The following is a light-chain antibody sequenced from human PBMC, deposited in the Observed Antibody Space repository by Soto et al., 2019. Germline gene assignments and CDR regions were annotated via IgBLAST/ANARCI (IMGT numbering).Light chain of an antibody. J-gene: IGKJ5*01. CDR3: LQYGSSPHT. Sequence: EIVLTQSPGTLSLSSGERASISCRDSQSVSSNYLAWFQQKPGQATRLLISGASNRDSDIPDRVSGSGSWTDVTLTISRLEPEDCAVYYCLQYGSSPHTFGQGTRLEIK. CDR2: GAS. V-gene: IGKV3-20*01. CDR1: QSVSSNY.